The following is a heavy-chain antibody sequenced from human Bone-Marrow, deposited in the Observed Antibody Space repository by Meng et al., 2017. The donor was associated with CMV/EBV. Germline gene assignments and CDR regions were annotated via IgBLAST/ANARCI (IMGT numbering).Heavy chain of an antibody. D-gene: IGHD2-2*01. J-gene: IGHJ3*02. CDR3: ARTSLDCSSTSCPGAFDI. CDR2: MNPNSGNT. Sequence: ASVKVSCKASGYTFTSYDINWVRQATGQGLEWMGWMNPNSGNTGYAQKFQGRVTITRNTSISTAYMELSSLRSEDTAVYYCARTSLDCSSTSCPGAFDIWGQGTMVTV. V-gene: IGHV1-8*03. CDR1: GYTFTSYD.